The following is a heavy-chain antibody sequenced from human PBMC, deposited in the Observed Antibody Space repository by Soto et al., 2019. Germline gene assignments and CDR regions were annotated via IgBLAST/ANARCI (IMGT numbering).Heavy chain of an antibody. J-gene: IGHJ3*02. Sequence: VSLRLSCAASGFSFSSYGMNWVRQSPVKGLEWVSFISRDSNYIYYADSVKGRFTISRDNAKNSLYLQMNSLRAEDTALYYCATRGPVVVVTGFHLFDMWGQGAMVTVSS. CDR1: GFSFSSYG. CDR3: ATRGPVVVVTGFHLFDM. D-gene: IGHD2-21*02. V-gene: IGHV3-21*01. CDR2: ISRDSNYI.